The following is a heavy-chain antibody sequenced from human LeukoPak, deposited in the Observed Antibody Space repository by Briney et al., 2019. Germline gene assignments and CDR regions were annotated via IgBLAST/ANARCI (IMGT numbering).Heavy chain of an antibody. Sequence: GESLKISCKGSGYSFTSYWIGWVRQMPGKGLEWMGIIYPGDSDTRYSPSFQGQVTISADKSISTAYLQWSSLKASDTAMYYCARLHRTGYRDNWFDPWGQGTLVTVSS. CDR1: GYSFTSYW. J-gene: IGHJ5*02. D-gene: IGHD3/OR15-3a*01. V-gene: IGHV5-51*01. CDR2: IYPGDSDT. CDR3: ARLHRTGYRDNWFDP.